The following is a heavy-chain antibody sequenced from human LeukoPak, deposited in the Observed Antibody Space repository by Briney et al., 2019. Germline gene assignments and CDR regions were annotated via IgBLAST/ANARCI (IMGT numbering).Heavy chain of an antibody. D-gene: IGHD3-22*01. Sequence: PGGSLRLSCAASGFTFSGYAMSWVRQAPGKGLEWVSAISGSGGSTYYADSVKGRFTISRDNSKNTLYLQMNSLRAEDTAVYYCASEITMIVVVPEVVYWGQGTLVTVSS. V-gene: IGHV3-23*01. J-gene: IGHJ4*02. CDR3: ASEITMIVVVPEVVY. CDR2: ISGSGGST. CDR1: GFTFSGYA.